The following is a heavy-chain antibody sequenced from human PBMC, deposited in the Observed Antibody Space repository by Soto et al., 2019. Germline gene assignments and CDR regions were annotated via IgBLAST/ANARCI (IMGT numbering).Heavy chain of an antibody. Sequence: SVKVSCKASGGTFSSYAISWVRQAPGQGLEWMGGIIPIFGTANYAQKFQGRVTITADESTSTAYMELSSLRSEDTAVYYCARDLPPDYYYYGMDVWGQGTTVTVSS. J-gene: IGHJ6*02. CDR2: IIPIFGTA. CDR1: GGTFSSYA. CDR3: ARDLPPDYYYYGMDV. V-gene: IGHV1-69*13.